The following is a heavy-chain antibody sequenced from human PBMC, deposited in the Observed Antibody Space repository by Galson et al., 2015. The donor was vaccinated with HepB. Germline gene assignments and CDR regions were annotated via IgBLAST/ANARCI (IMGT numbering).Heavy chain of an antibody. J-gene: IGHJ6*02. V-gene: IGHV3-13*05. CDR2: IGTAGDP. Sequence: SLRLSCAASGFAVSNHDMHWVRQGTRKGLEWVSVIGTAGDPYYPGSVKGRFTISRDNAKNSLYLQMNSLRAGDTAVYYCARGGGMTYGTYAMVVWGRGTTVTVSS. D-gene: IGHD1-14*01. CDR3: ARGGGMTYGTYAMVV. CDR1: GFAVSNHD.